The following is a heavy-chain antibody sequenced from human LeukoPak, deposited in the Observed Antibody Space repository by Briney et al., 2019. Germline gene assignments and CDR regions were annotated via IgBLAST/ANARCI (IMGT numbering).Heavy chain of an antibody. CDR1: GFTVSSNY. CDR3: ARDQLGDWYFDL. J-gene: IGHJ2*01. CDR2: IYSGGST. V-gene: IGHV3-53*01. D-gene: IGHD1-1*01. Sequence: GGSLRLSCAASGFTVSSNYMSWVRQAPGKGLEWVSVIYSGGSTYYADSVKGRFTISRDNSKNTPYLQMNSLRAEDTAVYYCARDQLGDWYFDLWGRGTLVTVSS.